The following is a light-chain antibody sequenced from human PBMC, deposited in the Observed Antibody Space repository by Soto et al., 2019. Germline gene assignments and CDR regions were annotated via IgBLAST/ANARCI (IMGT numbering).Light chain of an antibody. CDR3: AAWDDSLNGWV. J-gene: IGLJ3*02. CDR2: YDD. V-gene: IGLV1-36*01. Sequence: QAVVTQPPSASEAPRQRVTISCSGSSSNIGTNGVNWYQQLPGKAPKLLIYYDDLLPSGVSDRFSGSKSGTSASLAISGLQSGDEADYYCAAWDDSLNGWVFGGGTKVTVL. CDR1: SSNIGTNG.